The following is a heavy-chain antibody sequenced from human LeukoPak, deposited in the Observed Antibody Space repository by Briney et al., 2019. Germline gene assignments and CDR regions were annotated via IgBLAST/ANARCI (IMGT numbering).Heavy chain of an antibody. CDR2: INTDGSST. D-gene: IGHD3-22*01. J-gene: IGHJ4*02. V-gene: IGHV3-74*01. CDR1: GFTFSSYW. CDR3: ARVADYDSSGYYYDFDY. Sequence: GSLRLSCAASGFTFSSYWMHWVRQAPGKGLVWVSRINTDGSSTSYADSVKGRFTISRDNAKNTLYLQMNSLRAEDTAVYYCARVADYDSSGYYYDFDYWGQGTLVTVSS.